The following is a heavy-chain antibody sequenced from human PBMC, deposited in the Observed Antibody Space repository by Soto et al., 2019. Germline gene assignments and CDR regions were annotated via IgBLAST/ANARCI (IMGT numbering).Heavy chain of an antibody. J-gene: IGHJ6*02. V-gene: IGHV3-23*01. CDR1: GFTFGKFV. CDR3: TKASSDRNHMEV. Sequence: EVQLLESGGGLIQPGGSLRLSCAASGFTFGKFVMRWVRQTPGKGLEWVLTITETGADTYYTDSVKGRFTISRDNSKNTLYLQMTTLRAEDTALYYCTKASSDRNHMEVWGPGTTVTVS. CDR2: ITETGADT.